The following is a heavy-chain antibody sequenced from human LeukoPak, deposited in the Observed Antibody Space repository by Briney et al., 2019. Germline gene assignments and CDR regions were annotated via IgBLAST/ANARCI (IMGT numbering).Heavy chain of an antibody. CDR3: AREKIGYCSGGSCPNTDY. Sequence: PSETLSLTCTVSGGSISSSSYYWGWIRQPPGKGLEWIGSIYYSGSTYYNPSLKSRVTISVDTSKNQFSLKLSSVTAADTAVYYCAREKIGYCSGGSCPNTDYWGQGTLVTVSS. CDR1: GGSISSSSYY. CDR2: IYYSGST. V-gene: IGHV4-39*07. D-gene: IGHD2-15*01. J-gene: IGHJ4*02.